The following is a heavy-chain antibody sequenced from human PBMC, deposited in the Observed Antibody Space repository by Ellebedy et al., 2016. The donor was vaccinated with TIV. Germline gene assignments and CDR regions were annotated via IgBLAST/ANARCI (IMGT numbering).Heavy chain of an antibody. CDR3: ERDFSSSWYWGLHY. J-gene: IGHJ4*02. D-gene: IGHD6-13*01. CDR1: GHTFNTYG. CDR2: LRYDGGKK. V-gene: IGHV3-33*08. Sequence: GESLKISCAASGHTFNTYGMHWVRQAPGKGLERVAVLRYDGGKKYYADSVKGRFTISRDNSKNTLYLQMNSLRAEDTAVYYCERDFSSSWYWGLHYWGQGTLVTVSS.